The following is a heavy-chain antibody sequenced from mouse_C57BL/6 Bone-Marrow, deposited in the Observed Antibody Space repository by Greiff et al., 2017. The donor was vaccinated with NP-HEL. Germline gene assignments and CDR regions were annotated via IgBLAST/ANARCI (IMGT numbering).Heavy chain of an antibody. J-gene: IGHJ4*01. V-gene: IGHV1-22*01. CDR2: INPNNGGT. CDR3: ASPVYYGSSYDAMDY. CDR1: GYTFTDYN. D-gene: IGHD1-1*01. Sequence: EVKLMESGPELVKPGASVKMSCKASGYTFTDYNMHWVKQSHGKSLEWIGYINPNNGGTSYNQKFKGKATLTVNKSSSTAYLELRSLTSEDSAVYYCASPVYYGSSYDAMDYWGQGTSVTVSS.